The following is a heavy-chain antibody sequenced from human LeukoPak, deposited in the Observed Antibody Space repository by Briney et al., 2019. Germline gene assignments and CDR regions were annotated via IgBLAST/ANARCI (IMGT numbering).Heavy chain of an antibody. CDR2: ISYDGSNK. J-gene: IGHJ4*02. CDR1: GFTFSSYA. V-gene: IGHV3-30*04. CDR3: ARGSGSYHDY. Sequence: GGSLRLSCAASGFTFSSYAMHWVRQAPGKGLEWVAVISYDGSNKYYADSVKGRFTIPRDNSKNTLYLQMNSLRAEDTAVYYCARGSGSYHDYWGQGTLVTVSS. D-gene: IGHD3-10*01.